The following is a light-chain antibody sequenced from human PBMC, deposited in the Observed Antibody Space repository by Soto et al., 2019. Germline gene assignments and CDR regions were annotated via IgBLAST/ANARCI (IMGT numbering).Light chain of an antibody. CDR3: QQYSKWPIT. CDR2: DAS. CDR1: QSVSSY. V-gene: IGKV3-11*01. Sequence: EIVLTQSPVTLSLSPGERATLSCRASQSVSSYLAWYQQKPGQAPRLLIYDASNRATGIPARFSGSGSGTEFSLTISSLQSEDFAVYYCQQYSKWPITFGQGTRLEIK. J-gene: IGKJ5*01.